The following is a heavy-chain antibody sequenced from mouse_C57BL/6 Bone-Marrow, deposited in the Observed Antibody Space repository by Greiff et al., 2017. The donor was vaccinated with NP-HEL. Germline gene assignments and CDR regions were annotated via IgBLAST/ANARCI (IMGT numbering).Heavy chain of an antibody. V-gene: IGHV1-69*01. CDR3: AREGAYYAMDY. Sequence: QVQLQQPGAELVMPGASVKLSCKASGYTFTSYWMHWVKQRPGQGLEWIGEIDPSDSYTNYNQKFKGKSTLTVDKSSSTAYMQLSSLRSEDSAVYYCAREGAYYAMDYWGQGTSVTVSS. CDR1: GYTFTSYW. J-gene: IGHJ4*01. CDR2: IDPSDSYT.